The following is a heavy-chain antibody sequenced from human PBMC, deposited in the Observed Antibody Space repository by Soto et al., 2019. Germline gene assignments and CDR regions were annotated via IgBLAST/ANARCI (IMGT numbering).Heavy chain of an antibody. Sequence: GSLRLSCAASGFTFSSYSMNWVRQAPGKGLEWVSSISSSSSYIYYADSVKGRFTISRDNAKNSLYLQMNSLRAEDTAVYYCARTVSSWYAFDIWGQGTMVTVSS. CDR3: ARTVSSWYAFDI. CDR1: GFTFSSYS. CDR2: ISSSSSYI. J-gene: IGHJ3*02. D-gene: IGHD6-13*01. V-gene: IGHV3-21*01.